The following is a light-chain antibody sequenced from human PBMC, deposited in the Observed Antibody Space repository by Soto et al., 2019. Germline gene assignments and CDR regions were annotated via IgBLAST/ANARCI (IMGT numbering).Light chain of an antibody. CDR3: SSYTSSSTYV. J-gene: IGLJ1*01. CDR2: EVS. CDR1: SSDVGTYNY. Sequence: QSVLTQPASVSGSPGQSITISCTGTSSDVGTYNYVSWNQQHPGKAPKLMIYEVSNRPSGVSNRFSGSKSGNTASLTISGLQAEDEADYYCSSYTSSSTYVFGTGTKV. V-gene: IGLV2-14*01.